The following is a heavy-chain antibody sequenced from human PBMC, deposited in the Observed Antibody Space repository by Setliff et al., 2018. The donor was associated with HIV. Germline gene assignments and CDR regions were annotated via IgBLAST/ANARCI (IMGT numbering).Heavy chain of an antibody. CDR2: IYYSGST. Sequence: PSETLSLTCTVSGGSISSSNYYWGWIRQPPGKGLEWIGSIYYSGSTYYNPSLKSRVTISVDTSKNHFSLKLSSVTAADTAVYYCASGRVRQSRKFGGVIVLPPFDYWGQGTLVTVSS. D-gene: IGHD3-16*02. CDR3: ASGRVRQSRKFGGVIVLPPFDY. CDR1: GGSISSSNYY. J-gene: IGHJ4*02. V-gene: IGHV4-39*07.